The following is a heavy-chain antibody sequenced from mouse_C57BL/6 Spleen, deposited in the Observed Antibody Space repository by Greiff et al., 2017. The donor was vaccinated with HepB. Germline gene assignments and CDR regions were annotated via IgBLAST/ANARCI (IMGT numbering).Heavy chain of an antibody. CDR3: ARSQLRLRFFDY. Sequence: VQLQQPGAELVRPGSSVKLSCKASGYTFTSYWMDWVKQRPGQGLEWIGNIYPSDSETHYNQKFKDKATLTVDKSSSTAYMQLSSLTSEDSAVYYCARSQLRLRFFDYWGQGTTLTVSS. CDR1: GYTFTSYW. V-gene: IGHV1-61*01. J-gene: IGHJ2*01. CDR2: IYPSDSET. D-gene: IGHD3-2*02.